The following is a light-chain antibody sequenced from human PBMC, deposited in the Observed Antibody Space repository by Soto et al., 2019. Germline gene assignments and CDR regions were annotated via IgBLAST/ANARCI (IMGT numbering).Light chain of an antibody. J-gene: IGKJ3*01. CDR3: LQCYHFPHT. CDR2: AAS. CDR1: QDIRND. Sequence: AIQMTQSPSSLSASVGDRVTITCRASQDIRNDLGWYQQKPGKAPNLLIYAASTLQIGVPSRFSGSRSGTDFTLTISNLQPEDFAPYCRLQCYHFPHTFVPGPKVGI. V-gene: IGKV1-6*01.